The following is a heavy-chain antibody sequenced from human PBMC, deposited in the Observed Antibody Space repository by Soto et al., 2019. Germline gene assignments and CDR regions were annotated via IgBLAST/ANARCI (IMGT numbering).Heavy chain of an antibody. Sequence: PSETLSLTCAVSGASVTSDDYYWSWIRQPPGKGLEWIGYIYHSGSTYYNPSLKSRVSISIDTSQNQFSLKLTSLTAADTAVYYCARDPIFYYASSGYEGSYFDYWGQGSRVTVSS. CDR3: ARDPIFYYASSGYEGSYFDY. CDR1: GASVTSDDYY. CDR2: IYHSGST. V-gene: IGHV4-30-4*01. D-gene: IGHD3-22*01. J-gene: IGHJ4*02.